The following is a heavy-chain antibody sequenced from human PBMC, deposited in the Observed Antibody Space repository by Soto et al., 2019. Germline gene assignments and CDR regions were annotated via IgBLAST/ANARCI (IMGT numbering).Heavy chain of an antibody. CDR3: ASRSPKHYIVVVPAAIGEVYGMDV. CDR2: IIPIFGTA. Sequence: AASVKVSCKASGGTFSSYAISWVRQAPGQGLEWMGGIIPIFGTANYAQKFQGRVTITADKSTSTAYMELSSLRSEDTAVYYCASRSPKHYIVVVPAAIGEVYGMDVWGQGTTVTVSS. D-gene: IGHD2-2*01. J-gene: IGHJ6*02. CDR1: GGTFSSYA. V-gene: IGHV1-69*06.